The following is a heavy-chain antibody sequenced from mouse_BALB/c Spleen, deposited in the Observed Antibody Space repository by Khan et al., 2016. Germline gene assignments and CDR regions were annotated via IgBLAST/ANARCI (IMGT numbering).Heavy chain of an antibody. J-gene: IGHJ3*01. Sequence: QVQLQQSGAELARPGASVKLSCKASGYTFTTYWMPWVKQRPGQGLAWIGAIYLGDDDTRYTQKSKGKATLTADESSSTAYMQLSCLASENSAVYYCARGGTSGSPFAYWGQGTLVTVSA. CDR2: IYLGDDDT. CDR3: ARGGTSGSPFAY. CDR1: GYTFTTYW. D-gene: IGHD2-14*01. V-gene: IGHV1-87*01.